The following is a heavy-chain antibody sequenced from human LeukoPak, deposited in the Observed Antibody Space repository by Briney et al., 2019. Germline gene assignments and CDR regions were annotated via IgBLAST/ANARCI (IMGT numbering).Heavy chain of an antibody. CDR2: INPNSGGT. V-gene: IGHV1-2*02. Sequence: GASVKVSCKASGYTFTGYYMHWVRQAPGQGLEWMGWINPNSGGTNYAQKFQGRVTMTRSTSISTAYMELSSLRSEDTAVYYCARAAFDWFGMDVWGQGTTVTVSS. CDR3: ARAAFDWFGMDV. J-gene: IGHJ6*02. CDR1: GYTFTGYY. D-gene: IGHD3-9*01.